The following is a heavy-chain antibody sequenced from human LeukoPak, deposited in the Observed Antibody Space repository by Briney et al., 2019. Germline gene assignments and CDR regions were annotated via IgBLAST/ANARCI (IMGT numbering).Heavy chain of an antibody. CDR1: GFSFKDYY. Sequence: GGSLRLSCAASGFSFKDYYFSWIRQAPGKGREGVSFINVNGGAMYYADFVKGRFTISRDNAKSSLYLEMNSLRVEDTAVYYCARGPRILAAGSYYFDYWGQGSLVTVSS. CDR3: ARGPRILAAGSYYFDY. V-gene: IGHV3-11*01. CDR2: INVNGGAM. D-gene: IGHD6-13*01. J-gene: IGHJ4*02.